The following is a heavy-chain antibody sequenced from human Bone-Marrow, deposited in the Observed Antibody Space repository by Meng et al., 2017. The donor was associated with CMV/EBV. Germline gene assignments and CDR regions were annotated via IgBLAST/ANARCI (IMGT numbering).Heavy chain of an antibody. Sequence: SGPTLVKPTQTLTLTGTFSGFSLSTSGMCVSWVRQPPGKALEWLALIGWDDDKYYSTSLKTRLTISKDTSKNQVVLTMTNMDPVDTATYYCTTQIAVAGTYYYYYGMDVWGQGTTVTVSS. D-gene: IGHD6-19*01. V-gene: IGHV2-70*20. CDR3: TTQIAVAGTYYYYYGMDV. CDR2: IGWDDDK. CDR1: GFSLSTSGMC. J-gene: IGHJ6*02.